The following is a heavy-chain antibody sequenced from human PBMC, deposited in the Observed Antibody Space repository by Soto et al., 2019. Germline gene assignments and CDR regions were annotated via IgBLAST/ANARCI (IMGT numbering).Heavy chain of an antibody. J-gene: IGHJ4*01. D-gene: IGHD3-10*01. V-gene: IGHV3-15*07. CDR3: SPDSHFSSVFVRHDY. Sequence: EVQLVESGGGLVKPGGSLRLSCTASGFTISDAWINWVRQAPGMGLEWDGRIKSIRDGGTTDFAAPEQARFAISRDDSKNMVYLQIQSLKHEDKAVYYCSPDSHFSSVFVRHDYWGHGTLVTVSS. CDR2: IKSIRDGGTT. CDR1: GFTISDAW.